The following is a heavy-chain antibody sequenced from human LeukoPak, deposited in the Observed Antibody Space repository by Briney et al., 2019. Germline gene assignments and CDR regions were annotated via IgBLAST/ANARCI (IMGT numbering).Heavy chain of an antibody. D-gene: IGHD2-15*01. CDR2: ISGSGGST. CDR1: GFTFSSYA. CDR3: AKEGCSGGSCSEYFQH. Sequence: GRSLRLSCAASGFTFSSYAMSWVRQAPGKGLEWVSAISGSGGSTYYADSVKGRFTISRDNSKNTLDLQMNSLQAEDTAVYYCAKEGCSGGSCSEYFQHWGQGTLVTVSS. V-gene: IGHV3-23*01. J-gene: IGHJ1*01.